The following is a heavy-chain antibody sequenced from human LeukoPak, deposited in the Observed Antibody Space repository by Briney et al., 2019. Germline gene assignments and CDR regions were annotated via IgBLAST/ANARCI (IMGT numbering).Heavy chain of an antibody. CDR2: INPNTGNT. V-gene: IGHV1-8*01. D-gene: IGHD1-26*01. CDR3: ARIASPGTGAYYFVY. CDR1: GYTFTNYD. J-gene: IGHJ4*02. Sequence: GASVKVSCRASGYTFTNYDVNWVRQASGQGLEWLGWINPNTGNTGYAQNFQGRLVITRNTSTSTAYMELSSLRSEDTAVFYCARIASPGTGAYYFVYWCQGTPVTVSS.